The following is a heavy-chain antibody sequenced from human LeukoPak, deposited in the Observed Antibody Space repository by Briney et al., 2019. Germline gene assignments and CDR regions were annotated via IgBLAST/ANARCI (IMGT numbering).Heavy chain of an antibody. CDR3: TRGFRHFDY. Sequence: WGSLRLSCTVSGFTLSSYSMNWVRQGPGKGLEWVSYISSGSTTITYADSVKGRFTVSRDNAQNSLYLQMNSLRDEDTAVYYCTRGFRHFDYWGQGTLVTVSS. CDR2: ISSGSTTI. CDR1: GFTLSSYS. D-gene: IGHD2-21*01. J-gene: IGHJ4*02. V-gene: IGHV3-48*02.